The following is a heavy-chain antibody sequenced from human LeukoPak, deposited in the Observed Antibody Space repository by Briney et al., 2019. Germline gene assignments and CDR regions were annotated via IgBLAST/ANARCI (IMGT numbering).Heavy chain of an antibody. CDR3: AKGGYSYGLSEVNKYGMDA. CDR2: ISYDGSNK. J-gene: IGHJ6*02. V-gene: IGHV3-30*18. D-gene: IGHD5-18*01. Sequence: GGSLRLSCAASGFTFSSYGMHWVRQAPGKGLEWVAVISYDGSNKYYADSVKGRFTISRDNSKNTLYLQMNSLRAEDTAVYYCAKGGYSYGLSEVNKYGMDAWGQGTTVTVSS. CDR1: GFTFSSYG.